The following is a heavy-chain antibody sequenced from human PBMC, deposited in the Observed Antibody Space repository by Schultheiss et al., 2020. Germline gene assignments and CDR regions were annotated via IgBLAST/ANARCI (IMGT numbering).Heavy chain of an antibody. J-gene: IGHJ5*02. CDR2: IYTSGST. Sequence: SETLTLTCTVSGGSISRGSYYWSWIRQPAGKGLEWIGRIYTSGSTNYNPSLKSRVTISVDTSKNQFSLKLSSVTAADTAVYYCARDGCSGGSCYRTTGNWFDPWGQGTLVTVSS. CDR1: GGSISRGSYY. CDR3: ARDGCSGGSCYRTTGNWFDP. V-gene: IGHV4-61*02. D-gene: IGHD2-15*01.